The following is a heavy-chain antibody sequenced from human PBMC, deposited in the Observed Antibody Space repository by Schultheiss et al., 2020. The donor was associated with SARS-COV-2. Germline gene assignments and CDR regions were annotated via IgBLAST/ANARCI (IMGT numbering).Heavy chain of an antibody. J-gene: IGHJ3*02. D-gene: IGHD4-17*01. V-gene: IGHV1-69*13. CDR2: IIPLFGTA. CDR3: ASILTTVTDDAFDI. CDR1: GGTFSSYA. Sequence: SVKVSCKASGGTFSSYAISWVRQAPGQRLEWVGGIIPLFGTANYAQQFQGRVTITADESTSRAYMELRSLRSEDTAVYYCASILTTVTDDAFDIWGQGTMVTVAS.